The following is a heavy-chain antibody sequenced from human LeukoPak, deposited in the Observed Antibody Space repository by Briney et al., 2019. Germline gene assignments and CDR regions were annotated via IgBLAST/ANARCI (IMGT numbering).Heavy chain of an antibody. CDR1: GFTFSSYS. J-gene: IGHJ4*02. Sequence: PGGSLRLSCAASGFTFSSYSMNWVRQAPGKGLEWVSCISSSSSTIYYADSVKGRFTISRDNAKNSLYLQMNSLRAEDTAVYYCARSSIAAAGPRGDYWGQGTLVTVSS. CDR3: ARSSIAAAGPRGDY. CDR2: ISSSSSTI. V-gene: IGHV3-48*04. D-gene: IGHD6-13*01.